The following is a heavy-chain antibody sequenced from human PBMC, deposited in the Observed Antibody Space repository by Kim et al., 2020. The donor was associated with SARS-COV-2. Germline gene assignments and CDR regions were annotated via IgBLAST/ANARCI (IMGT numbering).Heavy chain of an antibody. CDR3: ARDDRARTDGAFDI. D-gene: IGHD3-10*01. Sequence: SETLSLTCTVSGGSISSYYWSWIRQPPGKGLEWIGYIYYSGSTNYNPSLKSRVTISVDTSKNQFSLKLSSVTAADTAVYYCARDDRARTDGAFDIWGQGTMVTVSS. J-gene: IGHJ3*02. CDR2: IYYSGST. CDR1: GGSISSYY. V-gene: IGHV4-59*13.